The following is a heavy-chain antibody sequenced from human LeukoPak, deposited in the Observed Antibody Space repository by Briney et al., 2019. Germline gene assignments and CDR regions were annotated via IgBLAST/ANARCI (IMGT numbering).Heavy chain of an antibody. CDR2: INHSGST. CDR1: GGSFSGYY. Sequence: SETLSLTCAVYGGSFSGYYWSWIRQPPGKGLEWIGEINHSGSTNYNPSLKSRVTISVDTSKNQFSLKLSSVTAADTAVYYCARDTAAGPFDYWGQGTLVTVSS. D-gene: IGHD6-13*01. V-gene: IGHV4-34*01. J-gene: IGHJ4*02. CDR3: ARDTAAGPFDY.